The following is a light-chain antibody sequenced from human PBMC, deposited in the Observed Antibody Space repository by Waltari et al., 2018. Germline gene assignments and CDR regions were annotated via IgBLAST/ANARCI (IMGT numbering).Light chain of an antibody. V-gene: IGKV2-30*01. CDR1: QSLVSRDGTTY. Sequence: DVVVTQSRLSLLVTLRHRASSSCRSSQSLVSRDGTTYFNWFHQMPGQSPRRLLYKVSSRDSGVPDRFSGSGSGTDFTLRISRVEAEDVGDYYCMQGTHWPWTFGPGTKVEI. CDR3: MQGTHWPWT. J-gene: IGKJ1*01. CDR2: KVS.